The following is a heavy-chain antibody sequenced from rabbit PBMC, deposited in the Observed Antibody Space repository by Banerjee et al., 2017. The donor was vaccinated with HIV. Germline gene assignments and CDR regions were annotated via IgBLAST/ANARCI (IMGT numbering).Heavy chain of an antibody. CDR2: IYAGGSGDT. J-gene: IGHJ4*01. CDR3: ARDLAGVIGWNFNL. Sequence: APGKGLEWIGTIYAGGSGDTVYATWAKGRFTISKASWTTVTLQMTSLTAADTASYFCARDLAGVIGWNFNLWGPGTLVTVS. D-gene: IGHD4-1*01. V-gene: IGHV1S40*01.